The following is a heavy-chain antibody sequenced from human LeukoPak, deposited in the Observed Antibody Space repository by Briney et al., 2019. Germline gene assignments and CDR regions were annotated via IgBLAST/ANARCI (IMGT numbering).Heavy chain of an antibody. CDR2: ISYDGSNK. D-gene: IGHD4/OR15-4a*01. CDR3: GKGGADYYGMDV. J-gene: IGHJ6*02. CDR1: GFTFTTYG. Sequence: GGSLRLSCAVSGFTFTTYGMHWVRQAPGKGLEWVAVISYDGSNKYYADSVKGRFTISRDNSKNTLYLQMDSLRAEDTAVYYCGKGGADYYGMDVWGQGTTVTVSS. V-gene: IGHV3-30*18.